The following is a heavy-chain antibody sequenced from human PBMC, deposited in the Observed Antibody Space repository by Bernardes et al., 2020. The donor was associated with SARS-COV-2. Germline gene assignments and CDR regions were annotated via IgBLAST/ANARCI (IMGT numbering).Heavy chain of an antibody. V-gene: IGHV4-31*03. Sequence: SETLSLTCTVSGGSISSGGYYWSWIRQHPGKGLEWIGYIYYSGSTYYNPSLKSRVTISVDTSKNQFSLKLSSVTAEDTAVYYCARVVKGGVIVYYFDYWGQGTLVTVSS. J-gene: IGHJ4*02. D-gene: IGHD3-16*02. CDR2: IYYSGST. CDR1: GGSISSGGYY. CDR3: ARVVKGGVIVYYFDY.